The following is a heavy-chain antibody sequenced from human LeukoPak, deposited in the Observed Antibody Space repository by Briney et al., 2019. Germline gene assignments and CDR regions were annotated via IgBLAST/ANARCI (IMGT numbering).Heavy chain of an antibody. V-gene: IGHV1-2*02. J-gene: IGHJ4*02. CDR2: FNPDTGDT. CDR1: GYSFSDYT. D-gene: IGHD2-15*01. Sequence: ASVKVSCKTSGYSFSDYTMHWVRQAPGEGLEWLRWFNPDTGDTFSAQRFQGRVTLTWDTARRTAYMEMRNLNVDDTAVFYCVTQSFDFWGQGTLVTVSS. CDR3: VTQSFDF.